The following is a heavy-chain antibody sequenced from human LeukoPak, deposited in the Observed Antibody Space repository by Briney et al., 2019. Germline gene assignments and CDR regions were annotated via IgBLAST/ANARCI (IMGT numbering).Heavy chain of an antibody. CDR2: IYTSGST. V-gene: IGHV4-61*02. CDR1: GGSISSGSDY. J-gene: IGHJ4*02. CDR3: ARSPYCTNGVCYSRYYFDY. Sequence: PSQTLSLTCTVSGGSISSGSDYWSWIRQPAGKGLEWIGRIYTSGSTDCNPSLKGRVTISVDTSKNQFSLKLSSVTAADTAVYYCARSPYCTNGVCYSRYYFDYWGQGTLVTVSS. D-gene: IGHD2-8*01.